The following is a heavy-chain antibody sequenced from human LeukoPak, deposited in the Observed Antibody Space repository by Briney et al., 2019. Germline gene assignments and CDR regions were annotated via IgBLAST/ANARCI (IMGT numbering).Heavy chain of an antibody. CDR2: INHSGST. CDR3: ARHRRGYNTYGY. Sequence: SETLSLTCAVYGGSFSGYYWSWIRQPPGKGLEWIGEINHSGSTNYNPSLKSRVTISVDTSKNQFSLKLSSVTAADTAVYYCARHRRGYNTYGYWGQGTLVTVSS. D-gene: IGHD5-24*01. J-gene: IGHJ4*02. V-gene: IGHV4-34*01. CDR1: GGSFSGYY.